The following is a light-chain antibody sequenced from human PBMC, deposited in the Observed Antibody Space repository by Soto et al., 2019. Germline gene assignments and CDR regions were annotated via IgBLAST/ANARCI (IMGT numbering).Light chain of an antibody. CDR3: QQINSYPLT. J-gene: IGKJ4*01. Sequence: DIQLTQSPSFLSASVGDRVTITCRASQDISDYLAWYQQRPGKAPKLLIYAGSTLQSGAPSMFSGSGSGTDFTLTISSLQPEDFANYSCQQINSYPLTFGGGTKVEIK. CDR2: AGS. V-gene: IGKV1-9*01. CDR1: QDISDY.